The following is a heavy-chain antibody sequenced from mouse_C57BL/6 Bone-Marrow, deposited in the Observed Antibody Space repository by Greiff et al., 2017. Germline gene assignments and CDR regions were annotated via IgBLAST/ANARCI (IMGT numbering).Heavy chain of an antibody. CDR2: ISNGGGST. CDR1: GFTFSDYY. Sequence: EVQLVESGGGLVQPGGSLKLSCAASGFTFSDYYMYWVRQTPEKRLEWVAYISNGGGSTYYPDNVKGRFTISRDNAKNTLYLQMSRLKSEDTAMYYCARRYDYDVAWVAYWVQGTLGTVSA. CDR3: ARRYDYDVAWVAY. D-gene: IGHD2-4*01. J-gene: IGHJ3*01. V-gene: IGHV5-12*01.